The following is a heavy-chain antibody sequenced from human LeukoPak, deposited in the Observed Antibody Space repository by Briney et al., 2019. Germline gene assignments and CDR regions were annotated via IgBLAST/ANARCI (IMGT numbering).Heavy chain of an antibody. CDR1: GYTFTGYY. D-gene: IGHD5-24*01. V-gene: IGHV1-2*02. Sequence: EASVKDSLKASGYTFTGYYIHWVGPAPGQGLAWVGWINPCRGSTNYAQTFQDRVTMTRDTSISTVYMELTRLRSDDTAVYYCARDLAFGEMVTNRGAFDIWGQGTMVTVSS. CDR3: ARDLAFGEMVTNRGAFDI. J-gene: IGHJ3*02. CDR2: INPCRGST.